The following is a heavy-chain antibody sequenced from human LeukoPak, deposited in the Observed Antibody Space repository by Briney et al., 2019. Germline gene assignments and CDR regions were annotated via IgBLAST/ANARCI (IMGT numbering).Heavy chain of an antibody. Sequence: PSETLSLTCTVSGGSISSSSYYWGWIRQPPGKGLEWIGTIYYSGSTYYNPSLKSRVTMSVDTSKNQFSLKLTSVTAADTAVYYCARRITGTTSDSFDYWGQGTLVTVSS. CDR3: ARRITGTTSDSFDY. J-gene: IGHJ4*02. CDR1: GGSISSSSYY. CDR2: IYYSGST. V-gene: IGHV4-39*01. D-gene: IGHD1-20*01.